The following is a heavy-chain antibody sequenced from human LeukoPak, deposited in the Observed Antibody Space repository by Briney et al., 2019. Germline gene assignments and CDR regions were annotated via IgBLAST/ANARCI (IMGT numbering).Heavy chain of an antibody. Sequence: GGCLRLSCAASGFSLSNHWMTWVRQASGKGLEWVGRIRSKANSYATAYAASVKGRFTISRDDSKNTAYLQMNSLKTEDTAVYYCTRASYAAMVTWGQGTLVTVSS. V-gene: IGHV3-73*01. D-gene: IGHD5-18*01. J-gene: IGHJ5*02. CDR1: GFSLSNHW. CDR3: TRASYAAMVT. CDR2: IRSKANSYAT.